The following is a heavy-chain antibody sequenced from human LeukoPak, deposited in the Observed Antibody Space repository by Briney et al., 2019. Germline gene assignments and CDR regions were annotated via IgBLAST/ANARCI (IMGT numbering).Heavy chain of an antibody. CDR2: FYSSGST. CDR3: ARVPTYEIAAARVGYAFDI. Sequence: SETLSLTCTVSGGSISGYYWSWIRQPAGKGLEWIGRFYSSGSTIYNPSLKSRVTVSVDTSKNQFSLKLSSVTAADTAVYYCARVPTYEIAAARVGYAFDIWGQGTMVTVSS. V-gene: IGHV4-4*07. J-gene: IGHJ3*02. CDR1: GGSISGYY. D-gene: IGHD6-13*01.